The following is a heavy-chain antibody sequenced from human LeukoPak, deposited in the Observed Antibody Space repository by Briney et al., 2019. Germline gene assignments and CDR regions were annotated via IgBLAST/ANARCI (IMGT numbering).Heavy chain of an antibody. CDR3: ARDAQSGAFSDFDY. CDR2: ITHNGGTQ. J-gene: IGHJ4*02. V-gene: IGHV3-30-3*01. CDR1: GFTFGNYA. D-gene: IGHD1-26*01. Sequence: GTSLRLSCEASGFTFGNYAIHWFRQVPGEGLEWVAIITHNGGTQYYADSVKGRFTISRDNSQSTVFLQMNSLRPEDTAVYYCARDAQSGAFSDFDYWGQGTLVTVSS.